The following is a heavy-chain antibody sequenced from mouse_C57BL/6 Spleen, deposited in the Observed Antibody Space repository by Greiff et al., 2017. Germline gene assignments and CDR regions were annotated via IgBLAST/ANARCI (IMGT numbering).Heavy chain of an antibody. J-gene: IGHJ4*01. D-gene: IGHD1-1*01. CDR1: GYTFTSYW. CDR2: IHPNSGST. Sequence: VQLQQPGAELVKPGASVKLSCKASGYTFTSYWMHWVKQRPGQGLEWIGMIHPNSGSTNYNEKFKSKATLTVDKSSSTAYMQLSSLTSDDSAVYYCATITTKDRWDAMDYWGQGTSVTVSS. V-gene: IGHV1-64*01. CDR3: ATITTKDRWDAMDY.